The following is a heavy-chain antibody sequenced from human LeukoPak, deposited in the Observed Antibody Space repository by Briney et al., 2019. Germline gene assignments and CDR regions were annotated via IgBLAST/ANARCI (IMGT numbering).Heavy chain of an antibody. CDR2: ISYDGSNK. CDR3: AKGRYSSSWYWFDP. CDR1: GFTFSSYG. D-gene: IGHD6-13*01. V-gene: IGHV3-30*18. J-gene: IGHJ5*02. Sequence: GRSLRLSCAASGFTFSSYGMHWVRQAPGKGLEWVAVISYDGSNKYYADSVKGRFTISRDNSKNTLYLQMNSLRAEDTAVYYCAKGRYSSSWYWFDPWGQGTLVTVSS.